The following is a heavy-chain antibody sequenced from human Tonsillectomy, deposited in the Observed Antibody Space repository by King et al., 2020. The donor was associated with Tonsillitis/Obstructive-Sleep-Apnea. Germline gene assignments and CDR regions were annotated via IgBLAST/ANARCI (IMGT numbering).Heavy chain of an antibody. CDR1: GFAFSSYA. CDR2: ILSAGSNK. CDR3: ARVGYSNGWFHFDY. Sequence: VQLVESGGGAVQPGRSLRLSCAASGFAFSSYAMHWVRQAPGKGLEWVAVILSAGSNKYYTDSVKGRFTISRDNSKNKLYLQMNSLRAEVTAVYYCARVGYSNGWFHFDYWGQGSLVSVSS. V-gene: IGHV3-30*04. D-gene: IGHD6-19*01. J-gene: IGHJ4*02.